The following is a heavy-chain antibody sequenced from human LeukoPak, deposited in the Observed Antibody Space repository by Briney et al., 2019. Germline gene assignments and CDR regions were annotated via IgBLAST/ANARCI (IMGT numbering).Heavy chain of an antibody. CDR2: IYYSGST. Sequence: SQTLSLTCTVSGGSISSGGYYWSWIRQHPGKGLEWIGYIYYSGSTYYNPSLKSRVTISVDTPKNQFSLKLSSVTAADTAVYYCARAVVPAAIISGNFWFDPWGQGTLVTVSS. V-gene: IGHV4-31*03. D-gene: IGHD2-2*01. J-gene: IGHJ5*02. CDR3: ARAVVPAAIISGNFWFDP. CDR1: GGSISSGGYY.